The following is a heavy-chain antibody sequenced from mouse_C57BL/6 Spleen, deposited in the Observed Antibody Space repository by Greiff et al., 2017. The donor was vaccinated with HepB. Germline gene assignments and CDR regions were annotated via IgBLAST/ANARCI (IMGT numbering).Heavy chain of an antibody. CDR2: IDPENGDT. D-gene: IGHD1-1*01. V-gene: IGHV14-4*01. Sequence: EVQLQQSGAELVRPGASVKLSCTASGFNIKDDYMHWVKQRPEQGLEWIGWIDPENGDTEYASKFQGKATITADTSSNTAYLQLSSLTSEDTAVYYCTTGPITRYAMDYWGQGTSVTVSS. CDR3: TTGPITRYAMDY. J-gene: IGHJ4*01. CDR1: GFNIKDDY.